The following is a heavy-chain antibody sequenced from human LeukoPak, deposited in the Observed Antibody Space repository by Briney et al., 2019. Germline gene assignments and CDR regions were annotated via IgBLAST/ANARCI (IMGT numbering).Heavy chain of an antibody. D-gene: IGHD3-22*01. CDR3: ARTPPHYYYDSSGYSPGLDY. J-gene: IGHJ4*02. CDR1: GYTFTSYG. Sequence: GASVKVSCKASGYTFTSYGISWVRQAPGQGLEWMGWITAYNGNTNYAQKLQGRVTMTTDTSTSTAYMELRSLRSDDTAVYYRARTPPHYYYDSSGYSPGLDYWGQGTLVTVSS. CDR2: ITAYNGNT. V-gene: IGHV1-18*01.